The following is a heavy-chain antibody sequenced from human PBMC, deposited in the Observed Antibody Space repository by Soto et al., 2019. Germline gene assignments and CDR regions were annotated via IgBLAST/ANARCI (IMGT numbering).Heavy chain of an antibody. Sequence: SETLSLTCTVSGGSISSGGYYWSWIRQHPGKGLEWIGYIYYSATTYYNPSFESRVAISVDTSKSQFSLNVTSVTAADTAVYFCARGRYCLTGRCFPNWFDSWGQGALVTVSS. CDR2: IYYSATT. D-gene: IGHD7-27*01. V-gene: IGHV4-30-4*08. J-gene: IGHJ5*01. CDR1: GGSISSGGYY. CDR3: ARGRYCLTGRCFPNWFDS.